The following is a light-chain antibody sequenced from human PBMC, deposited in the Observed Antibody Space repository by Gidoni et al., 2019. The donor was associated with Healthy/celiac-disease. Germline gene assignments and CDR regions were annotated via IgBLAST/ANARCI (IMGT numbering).Light chain of an antibody. CDR2: GAS. CDR1: QSVSSSY. CDR3: QQYGSSYT. J-gene: IGKJ2*01. V-gene: IGKV3-20*01. Sequence: EIVLTQSPGTLALSPGERATLSCRASQSVSSSYFAWYQQKPGQAPRLLIYGASTRATGIPDRFSCSGYGTDFTLTISRLEPEDFAVYYCQQYGSSYTFGQGTKLEIK.